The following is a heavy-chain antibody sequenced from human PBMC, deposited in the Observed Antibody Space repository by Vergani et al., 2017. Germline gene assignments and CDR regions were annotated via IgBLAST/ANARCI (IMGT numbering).Heavy chain of an antibody. D-gene: IGHD6-13*01. CDR1: GFTFSSYA. CDR2: ISGSGGST. J-gene: IGHJ5*02. V-gene: IGHV3-23*01. CDR3: AKDPERYSSSWYANWFDP. Sequence: EVQLLESGGGLVQPGGSLRLSCAASGFTFSSYAMSWVRQAPGKGLEWVSAISGSGGSTYYADSVKGRFTISRDNSKNTLYLQMNSLRAEDTAVYYCAKDPERYSSSWYANWFDPWGQGTLVTVSS.